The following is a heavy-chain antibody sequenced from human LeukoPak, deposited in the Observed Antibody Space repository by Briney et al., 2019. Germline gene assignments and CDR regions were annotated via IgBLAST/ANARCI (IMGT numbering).Heavy chain of an antibody. CDR2: IRYDGSNK. CDR1: GFTFSSFG. V-gene: IGHV3-30*02. J-gene: IGHJ4*02. Sequence: GGSLRLSCAASGFTFSSFGMHWVRQAPGKGLEWVAFIRYDGSNKYYAASVKGRFTISRDNSKNTLYLQMNSLRAEDTAVYYCATEGGDIVVVPAASIDYWGQGTLVTVSS. CDR3: ATEGGDIVVVPAASIDY. D-gene: IGHD2-2*01.